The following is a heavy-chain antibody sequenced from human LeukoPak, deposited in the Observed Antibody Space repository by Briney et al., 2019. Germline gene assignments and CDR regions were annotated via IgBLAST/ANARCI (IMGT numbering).Heavy chain of an antibody. CDR3: AKVDNYYDSSDYYSENY. Sequence: GGSLRLSCAASGFIFSNYAVHWVRQAPGKGLEWVAVISYDGNIKHYADSVKGRFTISRDNSKNTLYLQVNSLRVEDTAVYYCAKVDNYYDSSDYYSENYWGQGTLVTVSS. V-gene: IGHV3-30*04. D-gene: IGHD3-22*01. CDR2: ISYDGNIK. CDR1: GFIFSNYA. J-gene: IGHJ4*02.